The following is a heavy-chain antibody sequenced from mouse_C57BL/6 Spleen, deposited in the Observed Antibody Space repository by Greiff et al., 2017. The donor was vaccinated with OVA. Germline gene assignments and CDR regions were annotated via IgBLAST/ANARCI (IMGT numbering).Heavy chain of an antibody. V-gene: IGHV1-82*01. CDR1: GYAFSSSW. CDR3: ARWGYSNCWAY. J-gene: IGHJ3*01. D-gene: IGHD2-5*01. Sequence: VQLQQSGPELVKPGASVKISCKASGYAFSSSWMNWVKQRPGKGLEWIGRIYTGDGDTNYNGKFKGKATLTADKSSSTAYMQLSSLTSEDSAVYFCARWGYSNCWAYWGQGTLVTVSA. CDR2: IYTGDGDT.